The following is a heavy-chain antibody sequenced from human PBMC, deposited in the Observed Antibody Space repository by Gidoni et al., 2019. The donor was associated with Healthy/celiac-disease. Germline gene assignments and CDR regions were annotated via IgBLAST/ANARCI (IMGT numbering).Heavy chain of an antibody. D-gene: IGHD6-6*01. Sequence: QLQLQESGPGLVKPSETLSLTCTVPGGAISSSSYYWGWIRQPPGKGLEWIGSIYYSGSTYYNPSLKSRVTISVDTSKNQFSLKLSSVTAADTAVYYCARASSSPREIDYWGQGTLVTVSS. V-gene: IGHV4-39*01. J-gene: IGHJ4*02. CDR1: GGAISSSSYY. CDR3: ARASSSPREIDY. CDR2: IYYSGST.